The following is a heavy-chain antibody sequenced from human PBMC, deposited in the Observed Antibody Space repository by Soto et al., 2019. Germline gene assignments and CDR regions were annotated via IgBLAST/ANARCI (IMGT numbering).Heavy chain of an antibody. CDR1: GGSISSGGYY. Sequence: TLSLTCTVSGGSISSGGYYWSWIRQHPGKGLEWIGYIYYSGSTYYNPSLKSRVTISVDTSKNQFSLKLSSVTAADTAVYYCARGGRKDCSSTSCYGWFDPWGQGTLVTVSS. V-gene: IGHV4-31*03. J-gene: IGHJ5*02. CDR3: ARGGRKDCSSTSCYGWFDP. CDR2: IYYSGST. D-gene: IGHD2-2*01.